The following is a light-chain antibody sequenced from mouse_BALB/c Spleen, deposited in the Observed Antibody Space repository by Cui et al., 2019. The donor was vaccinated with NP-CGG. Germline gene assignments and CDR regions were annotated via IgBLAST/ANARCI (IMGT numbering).Light chain of an antibody. CDR2: GTN. CDR1: TGAVTTSNY. V-gene: IGLV1*01. J-gene: IGLJ1*01. CDR3: ALWYSNHWV. Sequence: QVVLTQEPELTTSPGETVPLTCRSSTGAVTTSNYANWVQEKPDHLFTGLIGGTNNRAPGVPARFSGSLIGDKAALTITGTQTEDEAIYFCALWYSNHWVFGGGTKLTVL.